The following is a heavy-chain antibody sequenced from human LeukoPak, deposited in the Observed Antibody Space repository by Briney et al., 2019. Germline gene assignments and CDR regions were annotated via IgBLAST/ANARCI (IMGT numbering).Heavy chain of an antibody. CDR3: VRECYDILTGVGYFDL. Sequence: SQTLSLTCAASGVSISSGGYSWSCIRQPPGKGLEWIGYIYHSGSTYYNPSLKSRVTISVDRSKNQFSLKLSSVTAADTVVYYCVRECYDILTGVGYFDLGGRGTVVTVSS. CDR2: IYHSGST. CDR1: GVSISSGGYS. D-gene: IGHD3-9*01. J-gene: IGHJ2*01. V-gene: IGHV4-30-2*01.